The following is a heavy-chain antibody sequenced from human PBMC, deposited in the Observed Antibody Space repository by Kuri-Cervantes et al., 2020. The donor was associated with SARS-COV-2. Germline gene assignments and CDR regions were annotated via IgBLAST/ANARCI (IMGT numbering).Heavy chain of an antibody. V-gene: IGHV1-46*01. CDR1: GYTFTSYY. J-gene: IGHJ6*02. CDR3: ARSGGVRDYYYYGMDV. D-gene: IGHD3-10*01. Sequence: ASVKVSCKASGYTFTSYYMHWVRQAPGQGLEWMGIINPSGGSTSYAQKFQGRVTMTRDTSTSTVYMELSSLRSEDTAVYYCARSGGVRDYYYYGMDVWGQGTTVTVSS. CDR2: INPSGGST.